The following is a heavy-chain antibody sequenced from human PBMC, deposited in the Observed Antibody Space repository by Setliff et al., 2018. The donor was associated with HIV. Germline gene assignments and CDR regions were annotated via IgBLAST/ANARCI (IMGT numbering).Heavy chain of an antibody. CDR3: ARGVVDYDFWSGSGDYFYMDV. CDR1: GGSIGSHY. J-gene: IGHJ6*03. V-gene: IGHV4-59*11. Sequence: SETLSLTCTVSGGSIGSHYWSWIRQSPGKGLEWIGYFYYSGTTNYNPSLKSRVTISADTSKNQISLKVKSATAADTALYYCARGVVDYDFWSGSGDYFYMDVWGKGTTVTVSS. D-gene: IGHD3-3*01. CDR2: FYYSGTT.